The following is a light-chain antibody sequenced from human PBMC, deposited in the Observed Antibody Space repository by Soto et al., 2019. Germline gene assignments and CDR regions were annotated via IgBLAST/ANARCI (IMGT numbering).Light chain of an antibody. Sequence: EIVLTQSPGTLSLSPGERATLSCRASQSVSNNYLAWYQQKPGQAPRLLIYGASNRATGIPDRFSGSGSGTECTLTINSLQSEDFAVYYCQQYGSSPLTFGGGTKVDNK. CDR1: QSVSNNY. J-gene: IGKJ4*01. CDR3: QQYGSSPLT. V-gene: IGKV3-20*01. CDR2: GAS.